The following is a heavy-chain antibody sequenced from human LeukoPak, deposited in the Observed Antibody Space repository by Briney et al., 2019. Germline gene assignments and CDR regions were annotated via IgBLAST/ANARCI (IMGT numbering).Heavy chain of an antibody. V-gene: IGHV3-21*01. CDR1: GFTFSSYS. CDR3: ARRTPGLFDY. J-gene: IGHJ4*02. D-gene: IGHD1-14*01. CDR2: ISSSSSYI. Sequence: PGGSLRLSCAASGFTFSSYSMNWVRQAPGKGLEWVSSISSSSSYIDYADSVKGRFTISRDNAKNSLYLQMNSLRAEDTAVYYCARRTPGLFDYWGQGTLVTVSS.